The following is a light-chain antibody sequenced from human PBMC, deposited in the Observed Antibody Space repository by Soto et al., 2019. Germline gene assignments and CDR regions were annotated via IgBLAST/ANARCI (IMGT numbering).Light chain of an antibody. CDR3: QHYNNGPRT. V-gene: IGKV3-15*01. J-gene: IGKJ1*01. Sequence: EIVMTQSPATLSVSPGERATLSCRASQSVSSNLAWYQQKPSQAPSLLIFGASTRATGIPARFSGSGSGTECTLSISSLQSEDFAVYYCQHYNNGPRTFGQGTKVEIK. CDR2: GAS. CDR1: QSVSSN.